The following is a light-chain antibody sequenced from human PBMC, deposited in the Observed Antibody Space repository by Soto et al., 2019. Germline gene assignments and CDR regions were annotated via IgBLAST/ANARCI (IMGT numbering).Light chain of an antibody. Sequence: QSALTQPASVSGSPGQSITISCTGTSSDVGGYNYVSWHQQHPGKAPKLMIYEVSNRPSGVSNRFSGSKSGNTASLTISGLQAEDEADYYCSSYTSSSTVVFGGGTKLTVL. CDR1: SSDVGGYNY. CDR2: EVS. J-gene: IGLJ2*01. CDR3: SSYTSSSTVV. V-gene: IGLV2-14*01.